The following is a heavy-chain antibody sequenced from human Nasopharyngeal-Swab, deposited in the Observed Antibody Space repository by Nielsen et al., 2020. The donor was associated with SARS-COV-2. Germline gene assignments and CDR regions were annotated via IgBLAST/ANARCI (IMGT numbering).Heavy chain of an antibody. Sequence: SVKVSCKASGGTFSSYAISWVRQAPGQGLEWMGGIIPIFGTANYAQKFQGRVTITADESTSTAYMELSSLRSEDTAVYYCARDGYGNGAFDIRGQGTMVTVSS. V-gene: IGHV1-69*13. CDR3: ARDGYGNGAFDI. CDR1: GGTFSSYA. D-gene: IGHD1-1*01. CDR2: IIPIFGTA. J-gene: IGHJ3*02.